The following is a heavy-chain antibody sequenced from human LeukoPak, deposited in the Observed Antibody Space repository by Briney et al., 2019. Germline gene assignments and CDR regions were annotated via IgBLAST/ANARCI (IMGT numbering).Heavy chain of an antibody. CDR3: AKDRSGDFWSGYYHNWFDP. V-gene: IGHV3-23*01. Sequence: PGGSLRLSCAASGFTFSSYAMSWVRQAPGKGLEWVSAISGSGGSTYYADSVKGRFTISRDNSKNTLYLQMNSLRAEDTAVYYCAKDRSGDFWSGYYHNWFDPWGQGTLFTVSS. CDR2: ISGSGGST. J-gene: IGHJ5*02. D-gene: IGHD3-3*01. CDR1: GFTFSSYA.